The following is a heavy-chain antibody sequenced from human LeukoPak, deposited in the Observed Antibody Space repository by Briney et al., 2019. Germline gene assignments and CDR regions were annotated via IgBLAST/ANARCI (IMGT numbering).Heavy chain of an antibody. CDR2: ISGNGYNT. CDR3: AKGVRLWFAFYFDF. CDR1: DFTLSNYA. J-gene: IGHJ4*02. Sequence: AGGSLRLSCAASDFTLSNYAMSWFRQAPGKGLEWVSSISGNGYNTYYADSVKDRFTISGDSSTNTLNLQMHSLRAEDMAVYYCAKGVRLWFAFYFDFWGQGTLVTVSS. V-gene: IGHV3-23*01. D-gene: IGHD3-10*01.